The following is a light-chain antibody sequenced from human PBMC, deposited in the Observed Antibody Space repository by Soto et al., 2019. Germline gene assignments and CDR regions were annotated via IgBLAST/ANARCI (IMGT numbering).Light chain of an antibody. CDR2: AVT. Sequence: QSVLTQPHSASGSPGQSVTISCTGTSSDVGGYNFVSWYQQHPGRAPKLIISAVTNRPSGVPDRFSGSKSGNTASLTVSGLQADDEADYYCSSYAGSSDIVFGTGTKLTVL. CDR3: SSYAGSSDIV. J-gene: IGLJ1*01. V-gene: IGLV2-8*01. CDR1: SSDVGGYNF.